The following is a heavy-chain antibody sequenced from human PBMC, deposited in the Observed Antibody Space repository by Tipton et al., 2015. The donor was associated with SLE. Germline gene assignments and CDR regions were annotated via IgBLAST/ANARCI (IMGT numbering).Heavy chain of an antibody. CDR2: IYYSGST. V-gene: IGHV4-39*07. CDR1: GGSISSSSYY. J-gene: IGHJ4*02. Sequence: TLSLTCTVSGGSISSSSYYWGWIRQPPGKGLEWIGSIYYSGSTYYNPSLKSRVTISVDTSKNQFSLKLSSVTAADTAVYYCRLITITSLFGYWGQGTLVTVSS. CDR3: RLITITSLFGY. D-gene: IGHD3-16*01.